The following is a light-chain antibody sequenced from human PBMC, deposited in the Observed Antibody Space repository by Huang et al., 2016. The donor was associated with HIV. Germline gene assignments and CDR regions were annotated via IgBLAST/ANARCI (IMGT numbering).Light chain of an antibody. CDR2: AAS. CDR3: QQYNNWPPWT. Sequence: EIVMTQSPATLSVSPGERATLHCRASQSITSNLAWYQQKPGQAPRLLIYAASTGARGIPARFSGSGSGTEFTLSISSLQSEDFAVYYCQQYNNWPPWTFGQGTKVEIK. CDR1: QSITSN. V-gene: IGKV3-15*01. J-gene: IGKJ1*01.